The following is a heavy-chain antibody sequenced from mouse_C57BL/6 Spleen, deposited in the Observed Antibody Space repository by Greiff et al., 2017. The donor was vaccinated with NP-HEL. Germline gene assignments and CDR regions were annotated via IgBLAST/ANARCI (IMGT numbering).Heavy chain of an antibody. CDR3: AGTVGSVPPMAY. CDR2: INPKNGGT. J-gene: IGHJ4*01. Sequence: EVQLQQSGPELVKPGASVKISCKASGYTFTDYYMDWVKQSHGKSLEWIGDINPKNGGTSYNQKFKGKATLTVDKSSSPAYMDLSSLTSEDTAVYYCAGTVGSVPPMAYWGQGTSVT. V-gene: IGHV1-18*01. CDR1: GYTFTDYY. D-gene: IGHD3-3*01.